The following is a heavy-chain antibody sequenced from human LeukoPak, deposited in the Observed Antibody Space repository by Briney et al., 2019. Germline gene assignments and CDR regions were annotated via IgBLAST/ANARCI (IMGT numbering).Heavy chain of an antibody. CDR3: AEDSSGWYRASDY. V-gene: IGHV3-48*04. CDR2: ISGSSDTI. CDR1: GFTFSTYS. J-gene: IGHJ4*02. Sequence: PGGSLRFSCVASGFTFSTYSMNWVRQAPGKGLEWVSYISGSSDTIYYADSVKGRFTISRDNAKNSLYLQMNSLRVEDTAVYYCAEDSSGWYRASDYWGQGTLVTVSS. D-gene: IGHD6-19*01.